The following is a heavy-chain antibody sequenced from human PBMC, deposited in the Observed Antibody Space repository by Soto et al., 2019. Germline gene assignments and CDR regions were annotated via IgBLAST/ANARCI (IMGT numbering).Heavy chain of an antibody. V-gene: IGHV3-9*01. D-gene: IGHD6-13*01. Sequence: EVKLVESGGGLVQPGRSLRLSCAASGSTFDDYAMHWVRQAPGKGLEWVSGISWNSGSIGYADSVKGRFTISRDNAKNSLYLQMNSLRAEDTALYYCAKGDSSSFYYGMDVWGQGTTVTVSS. J-gene: IGHJ6*02. CDR3: AKGDSSSFYYGMDV. CDR1: GSTFDDYA. CDR2: ISWNSGSI.